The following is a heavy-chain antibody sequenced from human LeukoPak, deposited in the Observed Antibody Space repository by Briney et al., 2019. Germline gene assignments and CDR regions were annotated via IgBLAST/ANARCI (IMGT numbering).Heavy chain of an antibody. CDR2: ISSSSSYI. V-gene: IGHV3-21*01. CDR3: ARGEWSSSPFDY. CDR1: GFTFSSYS. D-gene: IGHD6-6*01. J-gene: IGHJ4*02. Sequence: GGSLRLSCAASGFTFSSYSMNWVRQAPGKGLEWVSSISSSSSYIYSADSVKGRFTISRDNAKNSLCLQMNSLRAEDTAVYYCARGEWSSSPFDYWGQGTLVTVSS.